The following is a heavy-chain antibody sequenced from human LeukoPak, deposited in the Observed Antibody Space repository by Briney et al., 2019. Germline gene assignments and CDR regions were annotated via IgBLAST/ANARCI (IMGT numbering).Heavy chain of an antibody. CDR1: GYTFTSYY. J-gene: IGHJ4*02. D-gene: IGHD6-19*01. CDR2: INPNSDST. CDR3: AKGLSSGWYVY. Sequence: ASVKVSCKASGYTFTSYYMHWVRQAPGQRLGWIDIINPNSDSTSYAQKFKGRVTMTRNTSTRTVYMELSSLRAEDTAVYYCAKGLSSGWYVYWGQGTLVTVSS. V-gene: IGHV1-46*01.